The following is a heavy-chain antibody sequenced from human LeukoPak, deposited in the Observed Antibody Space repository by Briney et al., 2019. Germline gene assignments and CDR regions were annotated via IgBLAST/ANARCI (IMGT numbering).Heavy chain of an antibody. CDR3: AKLAAAGQDY. CDR1: GFTFSSYA. V-gene: IGHV3-30-3*02. D-gene: IGHD6-13*01. J-gene: IGHJ4*02. CDR2: ISYDGSNK. Sequence: GGSLRLSCAASGFTFSSYAMHWVRQAPGKGLEWVAVISYDGSNKYYADSVKGRFTISRDNSKNTLYLQMNSLRAEDTAVYYCAKLAAAGQDYWGQGTLVTVSS.